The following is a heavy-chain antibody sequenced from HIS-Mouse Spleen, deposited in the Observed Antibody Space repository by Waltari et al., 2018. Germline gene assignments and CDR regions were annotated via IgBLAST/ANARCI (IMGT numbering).Heavy chain of an antibody. CDR2: ISYDGSNK. CDR3: ARDHSGWYFDY. D-gene: IGHD6-19*01. CDR1: GFTFSSYA. V-gene: IGHV3-30-3*01. Sequence: QVQLVESGGGVGQPGRSLRLSCAASGFTFSSYAMHWVRQAPGKGLEWVAVISYDGSNKYYADSVKGRFTISRDNSKNTLYLQMNSLRAEDTAVYYCARDHSGWYFDYWGQGTLVTVSS. J-gene: IGHJ4*02.